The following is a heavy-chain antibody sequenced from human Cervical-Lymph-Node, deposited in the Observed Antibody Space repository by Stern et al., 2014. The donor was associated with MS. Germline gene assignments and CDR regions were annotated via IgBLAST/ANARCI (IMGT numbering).Heavy chain of an antibody. Sequence: QDQLVQSGTEVKKPGASVKVSCKVSGDALRKVSIYWVRQAVGKGFEWMGGLDREEGETIYAEKFQGRVTLTEDTSADTVYMELSSLRSDDTALYYCTTYKVFARTATTPDDYYGLDVWGQGTPIAVSS. CDR3: TTYKVFARTATTPDDYYGLDV. J-gene: IGHJ6*02. CDR1: GDALRKVS. CDR2: LDREEGET. V-gene: IGHV1-24*01. D-gene: IGHD3-16*01.